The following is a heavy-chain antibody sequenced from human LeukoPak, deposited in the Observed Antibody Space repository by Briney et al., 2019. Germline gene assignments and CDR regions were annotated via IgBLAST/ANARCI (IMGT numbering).Heavy chain of an antibody. Sequence: GGSLRLSCAASGFTFSDYYMSWIRQAPGKGLEWVSYISSSGSTIYYADSVKGRFTISRDNAKNSLYLQMNSLRAEDTAVYYCARESVAGNAPNDNWGQGTLVTVSS. CDR2: ISSSGSTI. D-gene: IGHD6-19*01. CDR1: GFTFSDYY. V-gene: IGHV3-11*01. CDR3: ARESVAGNAPNDN. J-gene: IGHJ4*02.